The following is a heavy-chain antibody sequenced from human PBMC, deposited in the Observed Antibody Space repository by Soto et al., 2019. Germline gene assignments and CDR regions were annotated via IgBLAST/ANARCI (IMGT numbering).Heavy chain of an antibody. CDR1: GGSISSGGYY. J-gene: IGHJ5*02. V-gene: IGHV4-31*01. D-gene: IGHD6-19*01. CDR3: ASGQWLVGWFDP. Sequence: QVQLQESGPGLVKPSQTLSLTCTVSGGSISSGGYYWSWIRQHPGKGLEWIGYIYYSGSTYYNPSLKSPVTVSVDTSKNQYSPKLSSVTAADTAVYYCASGQWLVGWFDPWGQGTLVTVSS. CDR2: IYYSGST.